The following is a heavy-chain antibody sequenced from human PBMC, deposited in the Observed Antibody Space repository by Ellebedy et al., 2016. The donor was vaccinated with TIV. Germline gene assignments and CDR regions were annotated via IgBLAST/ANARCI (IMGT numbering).Heavy chain of an antibody. D-gene: IGHD6-13*01. CDR2: ISTYNGNT. Sequence: ASVKVSXKASGYTFTYDDINWVRQASGQGLEWMGWISTYNGNTNYAQKLQGRVTMTTDTSTSTAYMELRSLRSDDTAVYYCAREGSWYSSSWSDYWGQGTLVTVSS. V-gene: IGHV1-18*01. J-gene: IGHJ4*02. CDR3: AREGSWYSSSWSDY. CDR1: GYTFTYDD.